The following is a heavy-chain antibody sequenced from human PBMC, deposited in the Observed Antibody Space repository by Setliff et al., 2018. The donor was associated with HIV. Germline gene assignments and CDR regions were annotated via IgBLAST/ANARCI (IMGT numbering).Heavy chain of an antibody. CDR1: GGSISSYY. CDR3: ASSRGRYYGSVRAFDI. J-gene: IGHJ3*02. Sequence: SSETLSLTCTVSGGSISSYYWSWVRQPPGKGLEWIGYIYYSGNTHYNPSLKSQVTMSVDTSKNQFSLKLSSVTAADTAVYYCASSRGRYYGSVRAFDIWGQGTMVTVSS. V-gene: IGHV4-59*08. CDR2: IYYSGNT. D-gene: IGHD3-10*01.